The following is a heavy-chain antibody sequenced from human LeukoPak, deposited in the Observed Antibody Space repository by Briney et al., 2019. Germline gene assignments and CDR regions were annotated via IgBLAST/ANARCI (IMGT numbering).Heavy chain of an antibody. D-gene: IGHD3-3*01. CDR3: ARGGYVLRFLAWLLFPDQ. CDR2: IYYGGSA. CDR1: GGSISRSSYY. J-gene: IGHJ4*02. V-gene: IGHV4-39*01. Sequence: PSETLSLTCSVSGGSISRSSYYWGWIRQPPGKGLEWIGCIYYGGSAYYNPALKSRVTISVNTSKTQFSLKLSSATDPDTAVYYCARGGYVLRFLAWLLFPDQWGQGTLVTVSS.